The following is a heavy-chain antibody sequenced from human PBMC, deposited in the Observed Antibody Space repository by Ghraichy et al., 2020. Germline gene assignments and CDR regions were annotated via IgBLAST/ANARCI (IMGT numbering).Heavy chain of an antibody. CDR2: MNPNSGNT. D-gene: IGHD6-19*01. CDR3: ARVEIAVAGYWYFDL. CDR1: GYTFTSYD. V-gene: IGHV1-8*01. J-gene: IGHJ2*01. Sequence: ASVKVSCKASGYTFTSYDINWVRQATGQGLEWMGWMNPNSGNTGYAQKFQGRVTMTRNTSISTAYMELSSLRSEDTAVYYCARVEIAVAGYWYFDLWGRGTLVTVSS.